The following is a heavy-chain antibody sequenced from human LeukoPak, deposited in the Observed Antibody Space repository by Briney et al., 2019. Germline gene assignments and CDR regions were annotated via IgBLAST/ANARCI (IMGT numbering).Heavy chain of an antibody. CDR3: VRDSKGVLDY. CDR2: IRQDGNDR. J-gene: IGHJ4*02. CDR1: GFSFSSYW. Sequence: GGSLRLSCAASGFSFSSYWMSWVRQAPGKGLEWVANIRQDGNDRNYVDSVKGRFTTSRDNTKNSLYLQMNSLRAEDTAVYYCVRDSKGVLDYWGQGTLVTVSS. V-gene: IGHV3-7*01.